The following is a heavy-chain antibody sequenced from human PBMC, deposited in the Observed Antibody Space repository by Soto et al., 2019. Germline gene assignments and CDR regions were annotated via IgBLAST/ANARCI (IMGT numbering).Heavy chain of an antibody. CDR1: GFTFSSYS. Sequence: GGSLRLSCAASGFTFSSYSMNWVRQAPGKGLEWVSSISSSSSYIYYADSVKGRITISRDDAKNSLYLQMNSLRAEDTAVYYCAREYSSGWPAYYYYGMDVWGQGTTVTVSS. CDR2: ISSSSSYI. CDR3: AREYSSGWPAYYYYGMDV. J-gene: IGHJ6*02. D-gene: IGHD6-19*01. V-gene: IGHV3-21*01.